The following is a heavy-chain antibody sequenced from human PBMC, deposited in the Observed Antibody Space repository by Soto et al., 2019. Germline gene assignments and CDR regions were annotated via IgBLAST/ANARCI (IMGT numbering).Heavy chain of an antibody. CDR2: KYYSGIS. Sequence: QVQLQESGPGLLKPSETLTLTCTVTRGSVSSQTHFWTWIRQPAGKGLEWIGYKYYSGISNYNPSLQSRVTISVDTSKNQFSLRLTSVTAADTAVYYCVREDMSGTYYFDAWGQGALVTVSS. D-gene: IGHD1-26*01. V-gene: IGHV4-61*10. CDR3: VREDMSGTYYFDA. CDR1: RGSVSSQTHF. J-gene: IGHJ4*02.